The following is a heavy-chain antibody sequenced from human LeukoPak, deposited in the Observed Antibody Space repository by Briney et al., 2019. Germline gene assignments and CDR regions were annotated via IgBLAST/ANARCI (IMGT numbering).Heavy chain of an antibody. Sequence: AGGSLRLSCAASGFTFSSYGMHWVRQAPGKGLEWVAVISYDGSNKYYADSVKGRFTISRDNSKNTLYLQMNSLRAEDTAVYYCAKGDYDILTGSSFFDPWGQGTLVTVSS. J-gene: IGHJ5*02. CDR1: GFTFSSYG. CDR2: ISYDGSNK. D-gene: IGHD3-9*01. CDR3: AKGDYDILTGSSFFDP. V-gene: IGHV3-30*18.